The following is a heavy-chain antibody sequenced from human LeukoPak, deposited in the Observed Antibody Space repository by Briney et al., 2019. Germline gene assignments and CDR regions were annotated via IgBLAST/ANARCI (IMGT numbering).Heavy chain of an antibody. V-gene: IGHV1-2*02. CDR3: ARPVGDTEYYFDY. CDR2: INPNSGGT. D-gene: IGHD5-18*01. CDR1: GDTFSSYA. J-gene: IGHJ4*02. Sequence: ASVKVSCKASGDTFSSYAISWVRQAPGQGLEWMGWINPNSGGTNYAQKFQGRVTMTRDTSISTAYMELSRLRSDDTAVYYCARPVGDTEYYFDYWGQGTLVTVSS.